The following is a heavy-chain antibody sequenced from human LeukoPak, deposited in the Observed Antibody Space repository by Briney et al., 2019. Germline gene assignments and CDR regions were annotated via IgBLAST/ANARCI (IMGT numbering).Heavy chain of an antibody. V-gene: IGHV3-23*01. CDR3: AKGSGLLWLGESALDY. CDR2: ISGSGGST. CDR1: GFTFSSYA. J-gene: IGHJ4*02. D-gene: IGHD3-10*01. Sequence: GGSLRLSCAASGFTFSSYAMSWVRQAPGKGLEWVSAISGSGGSTYYADSVKGRFTISRDNSKNTLYLQMNSLRAEDTAVYYCAKGSGLLWLGESALDYWGQGTLVTVSS.